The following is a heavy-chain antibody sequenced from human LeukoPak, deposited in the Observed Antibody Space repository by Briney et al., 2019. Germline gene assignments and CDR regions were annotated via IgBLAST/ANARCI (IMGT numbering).Heavy chain of an antibody. V-gene: IGHV4-59*08. CDR3: ARGIAAAGTPPDLDY. D-gene: IGHD6-13*01. CDR2: IYYSGST. Sequence: SETLSLTCTVSGGSISSYYWSWIRQPPGKGLEWIGYIYYSGSTNYNPSLKSRVTISVDTSKNQFSLKLSSVTAADTAVYYCARGIAAAGTPPDLDYWGQGTLVTVSS. J-gene: IGHJ4*02. CDR1: GGSISSYY.